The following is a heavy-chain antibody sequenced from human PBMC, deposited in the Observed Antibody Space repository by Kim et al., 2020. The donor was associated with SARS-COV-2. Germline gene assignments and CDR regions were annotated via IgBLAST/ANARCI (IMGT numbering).Heavy chain of an antibody. D-gene: IGHD3-22*01. Sequence: KFQGRVTITADKSTSTAYMELSSLRSEDTAVYYCARDENYYDSSGYHDYWGQGTLVTVSS. V-gene: IGHV1-69*04. J-gene: IGHJ4*02. CDR3: ARDENYYDSSGYHDY.